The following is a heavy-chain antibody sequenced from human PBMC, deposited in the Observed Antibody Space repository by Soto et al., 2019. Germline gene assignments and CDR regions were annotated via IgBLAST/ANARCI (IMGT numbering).Heavy chain of an antibody. CDR3: ARSSVPATVVTTFDY. CDR1: GFTFSSYG. CDR2: IWYDGSNK. V-gene: IGHV3-33*01. D-gene: IGHD4-17*01. J-gene: IGHJ4*02. Sequence: GGSLRLSCAASGFTFSSYGMHWVRQAPGKGLEWVAVIWYDGSNKYYADSVKGRVTISRDNSKNTLYLQMNSLRAEDTAVYYCARSSVPATVVTTFDYWGQGTLVTVSS.